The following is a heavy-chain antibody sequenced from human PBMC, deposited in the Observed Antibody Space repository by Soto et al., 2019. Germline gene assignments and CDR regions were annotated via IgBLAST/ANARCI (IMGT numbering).Heavy chain of an antibody. CDR1: GGSFSGYY. V-gene: IGHV4-34*09. J-gene: IGHJ4*02. D-gene: IGHD2-15*01. CDR2: IYHSGST. CDR3: ARRVVTPSYFDY. Sequence: SETLSLTSAVYGGSFSGYYWSWIRQHPGKGLEWIGYIYHSGSTYYNPSLKSRVTISVDTSKNQFSLKLSSVTAADTAVYYCARRVVTPSYFDYWGQGTLVTVSS.